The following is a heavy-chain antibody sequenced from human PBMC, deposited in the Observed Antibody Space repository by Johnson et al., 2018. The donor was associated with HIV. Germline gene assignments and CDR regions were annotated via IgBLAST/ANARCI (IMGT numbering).Heavy chain of an antibody. CDR3: ARSGGYPNVFDI. Sequence: QVQLVESGGDVVQPGRSLRLSCTASGFTFSSYALHWVRQAPGKGLEWVAVLSYDGSNKYYADSVKGRFTISRDNSKNSLFLQMNRLRVEDTAVYYCARSGGYPNVFDIWGQGTMVTVSS. CDR1: GFTFSSYA. CDR2: LSYDGSNK. V-gene: IGHV3-30*14. J-gene: IGHJ3*02. D-gene: IGHD6-13*01.